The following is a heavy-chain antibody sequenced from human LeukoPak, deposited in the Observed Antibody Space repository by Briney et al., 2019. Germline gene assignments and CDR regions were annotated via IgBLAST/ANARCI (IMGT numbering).Heavy chain of an antibody. D-gene: IGHD2-2*01. Sequence: SETLSLTCAVYGGSFSGYYWSWIRQHPGKGLEWIGYIYYSGSTYYNPSLKSRVTISVDTSKNQFSLKLSSVTAADTAVYYCARVSVVVPAAILDAFDIWGQGTMVTVSS. CDR3: ARVSVVVPAAILDAFDI. CDR1: GGSFSGYY. CDR2: IYYSGST. J-gene: IGHJ3*02. V-gene: IGHV4-31*11.